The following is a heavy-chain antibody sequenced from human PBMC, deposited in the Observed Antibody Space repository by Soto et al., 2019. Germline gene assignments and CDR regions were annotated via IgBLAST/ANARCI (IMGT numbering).Heavy chain of an antibody. CDR2: FIPVYRTL. J-gene: IGHJ4*02. D-gene: IGHD3-3*01. CDR3: ATGVIWIGYFTVDS. Sequence: QVLLVQSGAEVKKPGSSVKISCKAAGGSFGNSAINWVRQPTGQGLEWLGGFIPVYRTLNYAQKFQGRDTMTADESTCTAYMTLTSLASNDTAVYYCATGVIWIGYFTVDSWGQGTRVTVSS. CDR1: GGSFGNSA. V-gene: IGHV1-69*01.